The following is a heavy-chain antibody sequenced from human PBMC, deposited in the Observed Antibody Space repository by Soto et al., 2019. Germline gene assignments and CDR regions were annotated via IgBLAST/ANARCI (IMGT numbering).Heavy chain of an antibody. Sequence: GASVKVSCKASGYNFGSYYIPWVRQAPGQRCEWMGTINPVDGRASYAQKFQGRITMTRDTSTSKLVLEMARLTSEDTALYYCGRVGQPLHENLDAWGQGTQVTVSS. CDR1: GYNFGSYY. CDR2: INPVDGRA. CDR3: GRVGQPLHENLDA. J-gene: IGHJ5*02. V-gene: IGHV1-46*01. D-gene: IGHD3-3*01.